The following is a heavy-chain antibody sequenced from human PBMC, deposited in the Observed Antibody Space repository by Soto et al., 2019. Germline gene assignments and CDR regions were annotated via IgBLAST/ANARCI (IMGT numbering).Heavy chain of an antibody. J-gene: IGHJ5*02. V-gene: IGHV4-34*01. CDR3: ARGRSDVPGVVVPAGAGSSS. CDR2: INHSGST. CDR1: GGSFSGYY. Sequence: SETLSLTCAVYGGSFSGYYWSWIRQPPGKGLEWIGEINHSGSTNYNPSLKSRVTISVDTSKNQFSLKLSSVTAADTAVYYCARGRSDVPGVVVPAGAGSSSWGQGTLVTVSS. D-gene: IGHD2-2*01.